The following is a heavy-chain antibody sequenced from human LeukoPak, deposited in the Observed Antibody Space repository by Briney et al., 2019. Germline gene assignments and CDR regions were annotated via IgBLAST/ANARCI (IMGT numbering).Heavy chain of an antibody. CDR1: GFSFSSFA. D-gene: IGHD4-17*01. CDR3: TKDPNGDYVGAFDP. Sequence: GSLRLSFSASGFSFSSFAMTWVRQAPGKGLEWVSSITAGHYPTYNTDSVKGRFTISRDNSKNTLYLQMNSLRADDTAVYYCTKDPNGDYVGAFDPWGQGTLVTVSS. CDR2: ITAGHYPT. V-gene: IGHV3-23*01. J-gene: IGHJ5*02.